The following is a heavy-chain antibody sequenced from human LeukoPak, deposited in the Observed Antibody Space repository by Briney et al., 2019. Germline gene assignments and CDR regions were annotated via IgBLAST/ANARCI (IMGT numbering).Heavy chain of an antibody. CDR3: AKGYSGGWYPGYFDS. D-gene: IGHD6-19*01. CDR2: ISRNAGST. V-gene: IGHV3-23*01. CDR1: GFTFSSYA. J-gene: IGHJ4*02. Sequence: PGGSLRLSWAASGFTFSSYAMGWVRQAPGKGLEWVSAISRNAGSTFYADSVKGRITISRDNSKNTLYLQMDSLRAEDTAVYYCAKGYSGGWYPGYFDSWGQGTLVTVSS.